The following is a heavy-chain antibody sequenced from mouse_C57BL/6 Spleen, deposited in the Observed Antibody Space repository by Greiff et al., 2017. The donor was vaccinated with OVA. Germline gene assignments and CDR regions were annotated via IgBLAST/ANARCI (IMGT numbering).Heavy chain of an antibody. CDR2: ILPGSGST. V-gene: IGHV1-9*01. D-gene: IGHD2-5*01. J-gene: IGHJ1*03. CDR3: ARHYSNYIHGYFDV. CDR1: GYTFTGYW. Sequence: VQLQQSGAELMKPGASVKLSCKATGYTFTGYWIEWVKQRPGHGLEWIGEILPGSGSTNYNAKFKGKATFTADTSSNTAYMQLSSLTTEDSAIYYWARHYSNYIHGYFDVWGTGTTVTVSS.